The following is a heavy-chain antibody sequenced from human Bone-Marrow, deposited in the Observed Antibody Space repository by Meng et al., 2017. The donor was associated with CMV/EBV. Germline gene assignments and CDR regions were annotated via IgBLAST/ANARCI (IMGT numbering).Heavy chain of an antibody. CDR1: GGSFSGYY. Sequence: SETLSLTCAVYGGSFSGYYWSWIRQPPGKGLEWIGEINHSGSTNYNPSLKSRVTISVDTSKNQFSLKLSSVTAADTALYYCARDRVGSYPDYWGQGTLVTVSS. V-gene: IGHV4-34*01. CDR3: ARDRVGSYPDY. CDR2: INHSGST. J-gene: IGHJ4*02. D-gene: IGHD1-26*01.